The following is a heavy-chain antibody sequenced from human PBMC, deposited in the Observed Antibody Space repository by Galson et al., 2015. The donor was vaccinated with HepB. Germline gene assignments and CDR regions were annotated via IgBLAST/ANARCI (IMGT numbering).Heavy chain of an antibody. V-gene: IGHV3-33*01. J-gene: IGHJ4*02. CDR3: ARLTDYGDYSSDY. CDR1: GFTFSSYG. CDR2: IWYDGSNK. Sequence: SLRLSCAASGFTFSSYGMHWVRQAPGKGLEWVAVIWYDGSNKYYADSVKGRFTISRDNSKNTLYLQMNSLRAEDTAVYYYARLTDYGDYSSDYWGQGTLVTVSS. D-gene: IGHD4-17*01.